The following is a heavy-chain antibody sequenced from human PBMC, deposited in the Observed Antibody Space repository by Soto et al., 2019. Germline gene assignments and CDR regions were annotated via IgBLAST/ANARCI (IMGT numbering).Heavy chain of an antibody. V-gene: IGHV1-46*01. D-gene: IGHD2-15*01. CDR3: ARDQTSPPIAASALKDY. Sequence: ASVKVSCKASGYTFTSYYMHWVRQAPGQGLEWVGIINPSGGSTSYAQKFQGRVTMTRDTSTSTVYMELSSLRSEDTAVYYCARDQTSPPIAASALKDYWGQGTLVTVSS. CDR1: GYTFTSYY. J-gene: IGHJ4*02. CDR2: INPSGGST.